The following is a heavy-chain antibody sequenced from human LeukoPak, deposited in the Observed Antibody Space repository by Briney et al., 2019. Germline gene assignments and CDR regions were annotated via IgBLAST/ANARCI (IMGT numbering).Heavy chain of an antibody. J-gene: IGHJ4*02. V-gene: IGHV1-18*01. Sequence: GASVEVSFTASGYTFTSYGISWVRQAPGQGLEWMGWISAYNGNTNYAQKLQGRVTMTTDTSTSTAYMELRSLRSDDTAVYYCARSFSGGTYYFDYWGQGTLVTVSS. D-gene: IGHD3-10*01. CDR1: GYTFTSYG. CDR2: ISAYNGNT. CDR3: ARSFSGGTYYFDY.